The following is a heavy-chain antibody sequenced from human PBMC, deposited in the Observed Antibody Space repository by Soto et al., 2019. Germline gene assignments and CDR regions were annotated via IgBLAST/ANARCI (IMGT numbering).Heavy chain of an antibody. CDR3: ARVRIAALQAYYGMDV. D-gene: IGHD6-13*01. Sequence: GASVKVSCKASGYTFTSYDINWVRQAPGQGLEWMGWINPNSGGTNYAQKFQGWVTMTRDTSISTAYMELSRLRSDDTAVYYCARVRIAALQAYYGMDVWGQGTTVTVSS. J-gene: IGHJ6*02. V-gene: IGHV1-2*04. CDR2: INPNSGGT. CDR1: GYTFTSYD.